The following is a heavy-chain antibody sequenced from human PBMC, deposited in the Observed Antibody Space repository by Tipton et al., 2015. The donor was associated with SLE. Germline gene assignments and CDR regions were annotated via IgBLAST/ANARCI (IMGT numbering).Heavy chain of an antibody. CDR2: IYTSGST. CDR3: ARDRNWGFAGGCDY. Sequence: TLSLTCTVSGGSISSGSYYWSWIRQPAGKGLEWIGRIYTSGSTNYNPSLKSRATISVDTTKNQFSLKRSSVTAADTAVYYCARDRNWGFAGGCDYWGQGTLVTVSS. D-gene: IGHD7-27*01. V-gene: IGHV4-61*02. J-gene: IGHJ4*02. CDR1: GGSISSGSYY.